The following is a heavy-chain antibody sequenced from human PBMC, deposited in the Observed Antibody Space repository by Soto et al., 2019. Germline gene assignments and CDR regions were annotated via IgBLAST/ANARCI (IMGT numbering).Heavy chain of an antibody. J-gene: IGHJ6*02. CDR2: IIPILVIT. D-gene: IGHD3-9*01. CDR1: GDTFRNYS. V-gene: IGHV1-69*02. Sequence: QVHLVQSGSEVKKAGSSVKVSCKASGDTFRNYSITWVRQAPGQGLEWVGRIIPILVITNAAQKFQGRVTCTADKLTSTVNKALSRLRSRDTAVYYCARGRCDIYWLADSGMDVWGQGTTVIVSS. CDR3: ARGRCDIYWLADSGMDV.